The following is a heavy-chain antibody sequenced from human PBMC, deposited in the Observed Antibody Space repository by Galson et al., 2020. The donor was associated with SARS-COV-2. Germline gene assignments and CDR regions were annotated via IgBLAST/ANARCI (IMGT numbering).Heavy chain of an antibody. CDR3: ARVGSLLWFDY. J-gene: IGHJ4*02. D-gene: IGHD3-10*01. CDR1: GFTFSSYS. V-gene: IGHV3-21*01. Sequence: GGSLRLSCAASGFTFSSYSMNWVRQAPGKVLEWVSSISSSSSYIYYADSVKGRFTISRDNAKNSLYLQMNSLRAEDTAVYYCARVGSLLWFDYWGQGTLVTVSS. CDR2: ISSSSSYI.